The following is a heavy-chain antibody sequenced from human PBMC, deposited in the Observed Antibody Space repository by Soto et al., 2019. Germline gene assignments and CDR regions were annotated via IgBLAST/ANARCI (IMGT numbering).Heavy chain of an antibody. V-gene: IGHV3-11*01. CDR2: IGPYGNSI. J-gene: IGHJ4*02. Sequence: QMQLVESGGGLVKPGESLRVSCAASGFSFRDYFMSWIRQAPGKGLEWVSYIGPYGNSIYYADSVKGRFTISRDDARMSLYLDMNTLRAEDTAFYYGASDDYTYGVYWGQGPLVTVSS. CDR3: ASDDYTYGVY. CDR1: GFSFRDYF. D-gene: IGHD3-3*01.